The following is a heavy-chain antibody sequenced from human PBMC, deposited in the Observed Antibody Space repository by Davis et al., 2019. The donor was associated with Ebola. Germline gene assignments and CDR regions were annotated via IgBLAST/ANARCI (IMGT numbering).Heavy chain of an antibody. J-gene: IGHJ6*02. D-gene: IGHD1-26*01. CDR1: GFTFDDYA. Sequence: SLKISCAASGFTFDDYAMHWVRQAPGKGLEWVSGISWNSGSIGYADSVKGRFTISRDNAKNSLYLQMNSLRAEDTALYYCAKDIKKVGGMDVWGQGTTVTVSS. V-gene: IGHV3-9*01. CDR3: AKDIKKVGGMDV. CDR2: ISWNSGSI.